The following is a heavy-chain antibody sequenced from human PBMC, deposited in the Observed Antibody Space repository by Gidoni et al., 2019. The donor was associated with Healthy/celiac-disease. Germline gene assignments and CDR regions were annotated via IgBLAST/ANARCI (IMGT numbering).Heavy chain of an antibody. CDR1: GFTFSSYS. V-gene: IGHV3-48*01. D-gene: IGHD1-26*01. Sequence: EVQLVESGGGLVQPGGSLRLSCAASGFTFSSYSMNWVSYISSSSSTIYYADSVKGRFTISRDNAKNSLYLQMNSLRAEDTAVYYCARGTKSVGATSDYWGQGTLVTVSS. J-gene: IGHJ4*02. CDR2: ISSSSSTI. CDR3: ARGTKSVGATSDY.